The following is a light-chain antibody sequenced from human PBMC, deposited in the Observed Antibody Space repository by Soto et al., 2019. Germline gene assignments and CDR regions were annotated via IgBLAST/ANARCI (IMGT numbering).Light chain of an antibody. CDR3: QQRSNWWT. J-gene: IGKJ1*01. Sequence: EIVLTQSPATLSLSPGERATLSCRASQSVGSYLAWYQQKPGQAPRLLIYDASNRATGIPARFSGSGSATDFTLTISSLEPEDFAVYYCQQRSNWWTFGPGTKVEIK. CDR1: QSVGSY. CDR2: DAS. V-gene: IGKV3-11*01.